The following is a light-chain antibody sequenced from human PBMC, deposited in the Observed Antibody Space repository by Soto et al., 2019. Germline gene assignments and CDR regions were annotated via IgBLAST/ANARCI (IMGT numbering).Light chain of an antibody. CDR2: RNN. Sequence: QSVLTQPPSASGTPGQRVTISCSGSSSNIGSNYVYWYQQLPGTAPKLLIYRNNQRPSGVPDRFSGSKSGTSASLAIIGLRSEDEADYYCAAWDDSRSGHVFGTGTKVT. CDR3: AAWDDSRSGHV. J-gene: IGLJ1*01. V-gene: IGLV1-47*01. CDR1: SSNIGSNY.